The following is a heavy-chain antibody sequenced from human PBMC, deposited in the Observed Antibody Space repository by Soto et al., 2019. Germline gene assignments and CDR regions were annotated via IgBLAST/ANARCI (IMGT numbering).Heavy chain of an antibody. V-gene: IGHV3-9*01. D-gene: IGHD6-19*01. CDR3: AKDIGIAVADTPSYYYAS. Sequence: EVQLVESGGGLVQPGRSLRLSCAASGFTFDDYAMHWVRQAPGKGLEWVSGISWNSGSIGYADSVKGRFTISRDNAKNSLYLQMNCLRAEDTALYYCAKDIGIAVADTPSYYYASWGQGTLVTVSS. CDR1: GFTFDDYA. J-gene: IGHJ4*02. CDR2: ISWNSGSI.